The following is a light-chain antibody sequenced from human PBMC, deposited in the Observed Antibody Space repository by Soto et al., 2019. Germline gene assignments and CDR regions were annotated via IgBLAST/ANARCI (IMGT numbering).Light chain of an antibody. Sequence: QSALTQPASVSGSPGQSITISCTGTSSDIGAYNFVSWYQQHPGKAPKLMLYDVNLRPSGVSNRCSGSKSANTASLTISGLQAEDEADYYCTAWTTSTTMIFGGGTKLTVL. CDR3: TAWTTSTTMI. J-gene: IGLJ2*01. CDR1: SSDIGAYNF. V-gene: IGLV2-14*03. CDR2: DVN.